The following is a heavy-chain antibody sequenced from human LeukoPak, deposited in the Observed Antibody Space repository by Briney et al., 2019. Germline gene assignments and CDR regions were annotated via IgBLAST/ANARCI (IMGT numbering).Heavy chain of an antibody. J-gene: IGHJ4*02. CDR3: ARDSAGSGTLDY. CDR1: GYTFNRYA. CDR2: ISAYNGNT. D-gene: IGHD1-26*01. Sequence: GASVKVSCKTSGYTFNRYAMHWVRQAPGQRLEWMGWISAYNGNTNYAQKLQGRVTMTTDTSTSTAYMELRSLRSDDTAVYYCARDSAGSGTLDYWGQGTLVTVSS. V-gene: IGHV1-18*01.